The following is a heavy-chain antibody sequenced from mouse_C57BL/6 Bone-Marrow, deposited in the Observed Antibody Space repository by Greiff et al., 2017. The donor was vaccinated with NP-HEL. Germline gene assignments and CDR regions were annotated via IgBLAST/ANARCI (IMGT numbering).Heavy chain of an antibody. D-gene: IGHD3-2*02. Sequence: QVQLQQSGAELARPGASVKMSCKASGYTFTSYTMHWVKQRPGQGLEWIGYINPSSGYTKYNQKFKDKATLTADKSSSTAYMQLSSLTSEDSAVYYWARQLRPRAWFAYWGQGTLVTVSA. V-gene: IGHV1-4*01. CDR3: ARQLRPRAWFAY. J-gene: IGHJ3*01. CDR1: GYTFTSYT. CDR2: INPSSGYT.